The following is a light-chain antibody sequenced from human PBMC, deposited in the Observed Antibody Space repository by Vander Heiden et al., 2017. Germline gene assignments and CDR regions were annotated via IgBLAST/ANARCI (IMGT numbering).Light chain of an antibody. V-gene: IGLV1-44*01. CDR2: NVD. CDR1: SSNIGRNT. J-gene: IGLJ1*01. Sequence: QSVLAQPPSASGTPGQTVTISCSGSSSNIGRNTVNWYKQLPGTAPDLLIYNVDQWPSGVPGRVSSSKSGASASLAISDLQSDDEADYYCASWDDSLNAYVFGSGTKVILL. CDR3: ASWDDSLNAYV.